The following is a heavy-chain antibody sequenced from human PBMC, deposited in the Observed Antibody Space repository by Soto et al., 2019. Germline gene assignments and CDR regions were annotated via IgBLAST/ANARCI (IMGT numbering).Heavy chain of an antibody. CDR2: IRAYNGNT. CDR3: ASVPPGLVRVPTGRLQCWFDP. CDR1: GYTFTRYG. Sequence: ASVKVSCKASGYTFTRYGISWVRQAPGQRLEWMGWIRAYNGNTNYAQKLQGRVTMTPDTSTSTAHIELRGLRTGDPAVCYCASVPPGLVRVPTGRLQCWFDPWGRGTLVTVSS. J-gene: IGHJ5*02. D-gene: IGHD2-2*01. V-gene: IGHV1-18*01.